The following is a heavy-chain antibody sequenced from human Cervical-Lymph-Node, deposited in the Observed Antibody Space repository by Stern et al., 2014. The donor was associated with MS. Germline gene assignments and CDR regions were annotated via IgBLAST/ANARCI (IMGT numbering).Heavy chain of an antibody. D-gene: IGHD2-21*01. Sequence: QVQLVQSGAEVKKPGASVEVSCKASGYSFIDYHIHWVRQAPGQGLEWMGRINPHSGGTNYAQKFQGRVTMTRDTSISTAYMDLSRLTSDDTAVYYCARDQGERGNWFDPWGQGTQVTVSS. V-gene: IGHV1-2*06. CDR3: ARDQGERGNWFDP. CDR2: INPHSGGT. J-gene: IGHJ5*02. CDR1: GYSFIDYH.